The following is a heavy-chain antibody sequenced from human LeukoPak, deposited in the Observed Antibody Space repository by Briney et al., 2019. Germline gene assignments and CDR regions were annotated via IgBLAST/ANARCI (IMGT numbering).Heavy chain of an antibody. CDR2: ISPDSGDT. V-gene: IGHV1-2*02. Sequence: GASVKVSCKASVDTFTGCFFRWVRQAPGQGLEWMGWISPDSGDTNYAQKFQDRVTLTKDTSISTAYMELRALTSDDTAIYYCARVVLGSSLFDPWGQGTLVTVSS. CDR1: VDTFTGCF. J-gene: IGHJ5*02. D-gene: IGHD6-6*01. CDR3: ARVVLGSSLFDP.